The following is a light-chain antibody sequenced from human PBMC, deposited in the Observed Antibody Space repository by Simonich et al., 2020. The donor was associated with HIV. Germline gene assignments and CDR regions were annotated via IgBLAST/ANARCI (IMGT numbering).Light chain of an antibody. Sequence: EIVLTQSPGTLSLSPGERATLSCRASQSVSSSYLAWYQPKPGQAPRLLIYGASRRATGIPDRFSGFGSGTDFTLTISRLEPEDFAVYYCQQYGTSLYTFGQGTKLEIK. CDR1: QSVSSSY. CDR3: QQYGTSLYT. V-gene: IGKV3-20*01. J-gene: IGKJ2*01. CDR2: GAS.